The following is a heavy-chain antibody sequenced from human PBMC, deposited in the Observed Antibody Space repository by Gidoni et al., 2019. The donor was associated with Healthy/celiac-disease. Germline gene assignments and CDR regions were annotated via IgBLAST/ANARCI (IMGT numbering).Heavy chain of an antibody. CDR3: AKDIRGSSGSSYFDS. J-gene: IGHJ4*02. CDR2: ISGSGGST. CDR1: GFTFRSYA. D-gene: IGHD1-26*01. V-gene: IGHV3-23*01. Sequence: ELQLLESGGGLVQPGGSLRLSWGASGFTFRSYAMSWVRQAPGKGLEWGSAISGSGGSTYYADSVKGRFTIARDNSKNTMYLQMNSLRAEDTALYYCAKDIRGSSGSSYFDSWGQGTLVTVSS.